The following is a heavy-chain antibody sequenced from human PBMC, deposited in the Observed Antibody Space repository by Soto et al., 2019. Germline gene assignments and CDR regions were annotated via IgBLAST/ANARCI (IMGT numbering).Heavy chain of an antibody. J-gene: IGHJ4*02. V-gene: IGHV1-18*01. CDR2: ISAYNGNT. CDR3: ARDLSVAAAGTMGIDY. CDR1: GYTFTSYG. Sequence: QVQLVQSGAEVKKPGASVKVSCKASGYTFTSYGISWVRQAPGQGLEWMGWISAYNGNTNYAQKLQGRVTMTTNTSTSTACMELRSLRSDETAVYYCARDLSVAAAGTMGIDYWGQGTLVTVSS. D-gene: IGHD6-13*01.